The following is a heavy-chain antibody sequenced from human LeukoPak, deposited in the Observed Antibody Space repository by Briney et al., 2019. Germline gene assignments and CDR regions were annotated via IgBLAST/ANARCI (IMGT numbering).Heavy chain of an antibody. CDR3: ANLDCRGSSCYQFDC. CDR2: ITGSGGST. J-gene: IGHJ4*02. CDR1: GFTFSNHA. V-gene: IGHV3-23*01. Sequence: GRSLRLSCAASGFTFSNHAMSWVRQAPGKGLEWVSGITGSGGSTFYADSVKGRFTISRDNSKDTVYLQMNSLTSEATAVYYCANLDCRGSSCYQFDCWGQGTLVTVSS. D-gene: IGHD2-15*01.